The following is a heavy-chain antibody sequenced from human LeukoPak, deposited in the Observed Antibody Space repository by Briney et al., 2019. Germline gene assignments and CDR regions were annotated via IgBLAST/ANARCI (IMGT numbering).Heavy chain of an antibody. J-gene: IGHJ4*02. CDR1: GFPFSTYW. D-gene: IGHD6-19*01. CDR2: IDRDGRDA. Sequence: GGSLRLSCAAPGFPFSTYWMHWVRQAPGKGLVWVSRIDRDGRDATYADSVKGRFTISRDNAKNTLYLQMNSLRAEDTAVYYCARDGGSAWFLDYWGQGTLVIVSS. CDR3: ARDGGSAWFLDY. V-gene: IGHV3-74*01.